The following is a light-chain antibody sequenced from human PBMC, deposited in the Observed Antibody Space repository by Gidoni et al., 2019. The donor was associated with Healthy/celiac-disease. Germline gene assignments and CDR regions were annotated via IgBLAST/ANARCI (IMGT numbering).Light chain of an antibody. CDR3: QSYDSTLSGSV. CDR1: SSNIGAGYD. Sequence: QSVLTQPPSVSWAPGQRVTISYSGSSSNIGAGYDVHWYQQLPGTAPKLLIYGNKNRPSGVPDRFSGSKSATSASLAITGLQAEDEAVYHCQSYDSTLSGSVFGGGTKLTVL. CDR2: GNK. J-gene: IGLJ3*02. V-gene: IGLV1-40*01.